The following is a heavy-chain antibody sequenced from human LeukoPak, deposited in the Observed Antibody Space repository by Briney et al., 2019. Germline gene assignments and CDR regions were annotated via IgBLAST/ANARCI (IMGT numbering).Heavy chain of an antibody. V-gene: IGHV3-23*01. CDR3: ARVPSGIGVSDAFDI. D-gene: IGHD3-3*01. Sequence: PGGSLRLSCAASGFTFSSYAMSWVRQAPGKGLEWVSAISGSGGSTYYADSVKGRFTISRDNAKNSLYLQMNSLRAEDTAVYYCARVPSGIGVSDAFDIWGQGTMVTVSS. CDR2: ISGSGGST. CDR1: GFTFSSYA. J-gene: IGHJ3*02.